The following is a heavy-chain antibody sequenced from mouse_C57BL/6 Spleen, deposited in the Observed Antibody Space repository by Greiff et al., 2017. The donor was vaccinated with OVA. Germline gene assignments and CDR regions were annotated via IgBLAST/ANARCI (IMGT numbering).Heavy chain of an antibody. V-gene: IGHV5-9*01. Sequence: EVMLVESGGGLVKPGGSLKLSCAASGFTFSSYTMSWVRQTPEKRLEWVATISGGGGNTYYPDSVKGRFTISSDNAKNTLYLQMSSLRSEDTALYYCARISSYWYFDVWGTGTTVTVSS. J-gene: IGHJ1*03. D-gene: IGHD1-1*01. CDR2: ISGGGGNT. CDR1: GFTFSSYT. CDR3: ARISSYWYFDV.